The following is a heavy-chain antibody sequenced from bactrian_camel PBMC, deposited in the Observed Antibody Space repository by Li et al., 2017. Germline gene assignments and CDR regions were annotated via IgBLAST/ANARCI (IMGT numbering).Heavy chain of an antibody. J-gene: IGHJ4*01. CDR3: AAFLGARCNVATLSGGLFRY. CDR2: ISNDAGA. D-gene: IGHD7*01. CDR1: ASAYVAYVYA. Sequence: HVQLVESGGGSVPAGGSLRLTCTASASAYVAYVYAMAWYRQAPGKEREAVAGISNDAGAAYADSVQGRFTISKDSEWNTLYLQMNNLTPGDTGMYYCAAFLGARCNVATLSGGLFRYWGQGTQVTVS. V-gene: IGHV3S53*01.